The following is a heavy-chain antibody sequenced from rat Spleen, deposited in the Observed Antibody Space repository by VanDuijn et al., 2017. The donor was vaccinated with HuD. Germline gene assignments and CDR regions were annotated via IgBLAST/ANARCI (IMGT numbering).Heavy chain of an antibody. Sequence: EVQLVESDGGLVQPGRSLKLSCATSGFTFSDYAMAWVRQAPKKGLEWVASITNASGRTYYPDSVKGRFTISRDTAQNTLYLQMNKLGSEDTAIYYCTKGGHFDYWGPGVMVTVSS. CDR2: ITNASGRT. CDR3: TKGGHFDY. CDR1: GFTFSDYA. V-gene: IGHV5-20*01. J-gene: IGHJ2*01.